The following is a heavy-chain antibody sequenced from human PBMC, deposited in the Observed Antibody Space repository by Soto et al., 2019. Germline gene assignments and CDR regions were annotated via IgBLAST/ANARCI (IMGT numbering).Heavy chain of an antibody. D-gene: IGHD6-13*01. CDR1: GGSISSGDYY. CDR2: IYYSGST. V-gene: IGHV4-30-4*01. CDR3: ARGRAAAGTLRPKTFDY. J-gene: IGHJ4*02. Sequence: SETLSLTCTVSGGSISSGDYYWSWIRQPPGKGLEWIGYIYYSGSTYYNPSLKSRVTISVDTSKNQFSLKLSSVTAADTAVYYCARGRAAAGTLRPKTFDYWGQGTLVTVSS.